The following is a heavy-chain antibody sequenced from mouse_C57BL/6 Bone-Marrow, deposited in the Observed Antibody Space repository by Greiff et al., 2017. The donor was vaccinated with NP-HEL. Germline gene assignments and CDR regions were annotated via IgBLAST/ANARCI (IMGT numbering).Heavy chain of an antibody. Sequence: EVQLQQSGGGLVQPGGSLSLSCAASGFTFTDYYMSWVRQPPGKALEWLGFIRNKANGYTTEYSASVKGRFTISRDNSQSILYLQMNALRAEDSATYYCARYLGYFDYWGQGTTLTVSS. V-gene: IGHV7-3*01. CDR3: ARYLGYFDY. CDR1: GFTFTDYY. CDR2: IRNKANGYTT. J-gene: IGHJ2*01. D-gene: IGHD4-1*01.